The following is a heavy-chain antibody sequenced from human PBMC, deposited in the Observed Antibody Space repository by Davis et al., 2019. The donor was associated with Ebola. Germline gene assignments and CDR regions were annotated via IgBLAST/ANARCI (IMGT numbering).Heavy chain of an antibody. V-gene: IGHV3-74*01. CDR2: INSDGSST. J-gene: IGHJ6*02. CDR3: ARAYYYGMDV. Sequence: GESLKISCAASGSTFSSYWMHWVRQVPGKGLVWVSCINSDGSSTRYADSVKGRFTISRDNAKNTLYLQMNSLRGEDTGVYYCARAYYYGMDVWGQGTTVTVSS. CDR1: GSTFSSYW.